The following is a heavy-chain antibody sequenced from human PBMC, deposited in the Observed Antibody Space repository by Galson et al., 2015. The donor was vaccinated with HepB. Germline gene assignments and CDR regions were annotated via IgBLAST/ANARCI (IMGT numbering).Heavy chain of an antibody. V-gene: IGHV2-5*02. CDR1: GFSLSTSGVG. J-gene: IGHJ4*02. CDR3: ARDYGYVVFFDY. D-gene: IGHD3-16*01. CDR2: IYWDDDK. Sequence: PALVKPTQTLTLTCTFSGFSLSTSGVGVGWIRQPPGKALEWLALIYWDDDKRYSPSLKSRLTITKDTSKNQVVLTMTNMDPVDTATYYCARDYGYVVFFDYWGQGTLVTVSS.